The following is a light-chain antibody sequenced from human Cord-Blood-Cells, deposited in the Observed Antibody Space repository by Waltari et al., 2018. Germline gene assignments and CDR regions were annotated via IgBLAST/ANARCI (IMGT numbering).Light chain of an antibody. CDR3: QQYGSSPPIT. J-gene: IGKJ5*01. Sequence: EIVLTQSPATLSLSPGERATLSCGASQSVSSSYLAWYQQKPGLAPRLLIYDASSRATGIPDRFSGSGYGTDFTLTISRLEPEDFAVYYGQQYGSSPPITFGQGTRLEIK. CDR1: QSVSSSY. CDR2: DAS. V-gene: IGKV3D-20*01.